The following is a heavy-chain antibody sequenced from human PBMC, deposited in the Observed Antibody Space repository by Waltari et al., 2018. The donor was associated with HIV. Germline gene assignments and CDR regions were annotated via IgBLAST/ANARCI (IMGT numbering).Heavy chain of an antibody. J-gene: IGHJ6*02. D-gene: IGHD3-10*01. CDR2: ISYSENT. CDR3: TRIKGTIYSSYFGMDV. V-gene: IGHV4-39*01. Sequence: QLQLQESGPGLVKPSETLSLTCPVPGGSMSSRSTDYWGWIRQPPGKGLEWIGSISYSENTYYNPSLKGRVTLSIDTSENQFSLRLNSVTATDTAVYYCTRIKGTIYSSYFGMDVWGQGTTVIVSS. CDR1: GGSMSSRSTDY.